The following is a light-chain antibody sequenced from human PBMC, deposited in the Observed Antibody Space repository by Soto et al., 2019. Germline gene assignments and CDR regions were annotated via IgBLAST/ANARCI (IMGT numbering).Light chain of an antibody. CDR2: GVS. CDR3: QQLNVYPLT. Sequence: IQVTQSPSSLSASVGDRVTVTCRASRGISNYLAWYQQKPGKAPHLLIYGVSILQSGVPSRFSGSGSGTDYTLTISSLQPEDAATYYCQQLNVYPLTFGGGTRWIS. J-gene: IGKJ4*01. V-gene: IGKV1-9*01. CDR1: RGISNY.